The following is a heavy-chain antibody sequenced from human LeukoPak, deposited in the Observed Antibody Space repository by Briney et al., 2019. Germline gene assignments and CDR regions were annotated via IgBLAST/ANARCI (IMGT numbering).Heavy chain of an antibody. V-gene: IGHV1-18*01. CDR3: ARGGSSSFLYYSYMDV. CDR1: GYTFPRFS. CDR2: ISAYNGNT. Sequence: ASVKVSCKASGYTFPRFSITWVRQAPGQGLEWMGWISAYNGNTNLAQNFQGRVTMTTDTSTSTAYMELRSLRSDDTAVYYWARGGSSSFLYYSYMDVWGKGTTVTVSS. D-gene: IGHD3-16*01. J-gene: IGHJ6*03.